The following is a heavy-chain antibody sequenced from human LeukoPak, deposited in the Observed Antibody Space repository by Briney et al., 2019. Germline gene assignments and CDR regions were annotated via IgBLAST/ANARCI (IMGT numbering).Heavy chain of an antibody. J-gene: IGHJ4*02. Sequence: PGGSLRLSCAASGFTFSSYAMSWVRQSPGKGLEWVSAISGSGGNTYSADSVKGRCTISRDNSKKTLFLHMNSLRAEDTAVYYCARGMSAISGYLELEYWGQGTLVTVST. CDR3: ARGMSAISGYLELEY. CDR1: GFTFSSYA. V-gene: IGHV3-23*01. D-gene: IGHD3-22*01. CDR2: ISGSGGNT.